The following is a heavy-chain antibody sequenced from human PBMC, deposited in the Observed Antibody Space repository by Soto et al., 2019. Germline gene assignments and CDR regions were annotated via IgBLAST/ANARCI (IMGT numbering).Heavy chain of an antibody. J-gene: IGHJ4*02. V-gene: IGHV1-3*01. Sequence: QVQLVQSGAEVKKPGASVKVSCKASGYTFTSYAMHWVRQAPGQRLEWMGWINAGNGNTKYSQKFQARVTITRDTSASTAYMARSSLRSEDTAVYYCATFKNAYYDILTGYSLGPPIWGKGTLVTVSS. CDR2: INAGNGNT. CDR3: ATFKNAYYDILTGYSLGPPI. CDR1: GYTFTSYA. D-gene: IGHD3-9*01.